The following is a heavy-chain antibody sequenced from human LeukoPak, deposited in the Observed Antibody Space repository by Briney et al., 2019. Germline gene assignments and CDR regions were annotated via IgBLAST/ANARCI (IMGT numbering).Heavy chain of an antibody. V-gene: IGHV3-7*01. J-gene: IGHJ6*02. D-gene: IGHD3-9*01. CDR2: IKYDGSEK. CDR1: GFTFSTFW. CDR3: ARGLDVERSSAWSWGPKKFYYNVMDV. Sequence: GGSLRLSCADSGFTFSTFWMGWVRQAPGRGLEWVATIKYDGSEKYYVDSVKGRFTISRDNAKKSLYLQMNSLRADDTAVYYCARGLDVERSSAWSWGPKKFYYNVMDVWGQGTTVTVSS.